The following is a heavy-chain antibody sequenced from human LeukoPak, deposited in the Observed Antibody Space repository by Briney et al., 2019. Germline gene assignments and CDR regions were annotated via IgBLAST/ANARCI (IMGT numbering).Heavy chain of an antibody. CDR3: ARGGSYGAESYSDY. J-gene: IGHJ4*02. CDR1: GYTFTIYA. V-gene: IGHV1-3*01. D-gene: IGHD3-10*01. Sequence: ASVKVSCKTSGYTFTIYAVHWVRQAPGQRLEWMGWINADTGNTKYSQRFQGRVTITRDTSASTAYMELSSLRSEDTAVYYCARGGSYGAESYSDYRGQGTLVTVSS. CDR2: INADTGNT.